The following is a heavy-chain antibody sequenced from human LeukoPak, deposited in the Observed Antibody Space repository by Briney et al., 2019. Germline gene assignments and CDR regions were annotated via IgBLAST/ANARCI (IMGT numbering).Heavy chain of an antibody. CDR3: ARDGHPYNWNDFDC. CDR1: GYTFTGYY. V-gene: IGHV1-2*02. J-gene: IGHJ4*01. CDR2: INPNSGGT. D-gene: IGHD1-1*01. Sequence: ASVKVSCKASGYTFTGYYMHWVRQAPGQGLEWMGWINPNSGGTNYAQKFQGRVTMTRDTSISTAYMELSRLRSDDTAVYYCARDGHPYNWNDFDCWGQGTLVTVSS.